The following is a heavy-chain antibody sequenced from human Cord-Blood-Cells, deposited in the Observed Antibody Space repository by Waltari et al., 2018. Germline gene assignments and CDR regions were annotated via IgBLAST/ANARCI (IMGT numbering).Heavy chain of an antibody. J-gene: IGHJ3*02. V-gene: IGHV5-51*01. CDR2: IYPGDSDT. Sequence: EVQLLQSGAEVKKPGASLKISCQGSGYSFTSYWIGWVRQMPGKGLEWMGIIYPGDSDTRYSPSFQGQVTISADKSISTAYLQWSSLKASDTAMYYCARLEGQVVVPAADAFDIWGQGTMVTVSS. CDR3: ARLEGQVVVPAADAFDI. D-gene: IGHD2-2*01. CDR1: GYSFTSYW.